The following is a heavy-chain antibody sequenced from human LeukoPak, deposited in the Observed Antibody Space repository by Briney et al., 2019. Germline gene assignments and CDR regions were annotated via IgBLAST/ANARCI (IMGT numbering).Heavy chain of an antibody. Sequence: GGSLRLSCAASGFTFSNYWMHWIRQVPGRGLVWVSHIKYDGSATNYADSVKGRFTISRDNAKNTLYLQMNSLRAEDTAVYYCVSGSLQSGYNFDYWGQGALVTVSS. CDR3: VSGSLQSGYNFDY. CDR2: IKYDGSAT. CDR1: GFTFSNYW. V-gene: IGHV3-74*01. D-gene: IGHD3-3*01. J-gene: IGHJ4*02.